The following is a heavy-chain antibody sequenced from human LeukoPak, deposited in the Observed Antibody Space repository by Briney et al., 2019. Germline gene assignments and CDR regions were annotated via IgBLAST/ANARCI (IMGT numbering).Heavy chain of an antibody. D-gene: IGHD6-19*01. Sequence: GGSLRLSCAASGFTFSSYSMNWVRQAPGKGLEWVSSISSSSSYIYYADSVKGRFTISRDNAKNSLYLQMNSLRAEDTAVYYCARAYTIPYSSGWWNDAFDIWGQGTMVTVSS. V-gene: IGHV3-21*01. CDR2: ISSSSSYI. CDR1: GFTFSSYS. CDR3: ARAYTIPYSSGWWNDAFDI. J-gene: IGHJ3*02.